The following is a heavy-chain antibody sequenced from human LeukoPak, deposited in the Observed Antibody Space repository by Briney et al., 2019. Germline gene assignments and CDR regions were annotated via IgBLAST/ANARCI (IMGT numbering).Heavy chain of an antibody. CDR3: ARDIGSSWGVALDY. Sequence: PGGSLRLSCAASRFSFRSYDMHWVRQAPGKGLEWLAVSSYDGSNTYYTDSVKGRFTISRDNSKNTLYLQMSSLRAEDTAVYYCARDIGSSWGVALDYWGQGTLVTVSS. J-gene: IGHJ4*02. V-gene: IGHV3-30*03. CDR2: SSYDGSNT. D-gene: IGHD6-13*01. CDR1: RFSFRSYD.